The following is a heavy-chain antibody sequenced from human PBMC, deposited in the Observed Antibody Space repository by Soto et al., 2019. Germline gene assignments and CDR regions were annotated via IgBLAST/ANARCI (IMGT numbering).Heavy chain of an antibody. V-gene: IGHV3-30*18. CDR1: GFTFSSYG. Sequence: PGGSLRLSCAASGFTFSSYGMHGVRQAPGKGLEWVAVISYDGSNKYYADSVKGRFTISRDNSKNTLYLQMNSLRAEDTAVYYCAKGGYYYYYGMDVWGQGTTVTVSS. CDR2: ISYDGSNK. J-gene: IGHJ6*02. CDR3: AKGGYYYYYGMDV.